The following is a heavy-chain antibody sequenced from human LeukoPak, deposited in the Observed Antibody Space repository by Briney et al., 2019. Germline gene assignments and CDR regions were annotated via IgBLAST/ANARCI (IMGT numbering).Heavy chain of an antibody. CDR1: GFTFSTYS. J-gene: IGHJ4*02. V-gene: IGHV3-21*01. Sequence: GGSLRLSCVASGFTFSTYSMNWVRQAPGKGLEWVSFISTSSNYIYYADSVKGRFTISRDNAKNSLYLQMNSLRAEDTAVYYCARDLSGVTGYTYGRGIDYWGQGTLVTVSS. CDR3: ARDLSGVTGYTYGRGIDY. CDR2: ISTSSNYI. D-gene: IGHD5-18*01.